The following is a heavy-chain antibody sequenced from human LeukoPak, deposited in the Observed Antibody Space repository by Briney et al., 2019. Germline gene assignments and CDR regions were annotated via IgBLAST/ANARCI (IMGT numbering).Heavy chain of an antibody. CDR1: GFTFSSYE. CDR3: AKGSLWFGESKA. Sequence: GGSLRLSCAASGFTFSSYEMNWVRQAPGKGLEWVSYISSSGSTIYYADSVKGRFTISRDNAKNSLYLQMNSLRAEDTAVYYCAKGSLWFGESKAGGQGTLVTVSS. D-gene: IGHD3-10*01. CDR2: ISSSGSTI. J-gene: IGHJ4*02. V-gene: IGHV3-48*03.